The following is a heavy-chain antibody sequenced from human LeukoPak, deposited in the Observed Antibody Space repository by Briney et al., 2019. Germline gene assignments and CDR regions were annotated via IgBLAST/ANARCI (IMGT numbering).Heavy chain of an antibody. CDR2: ISSGGRTI. CDR3: ARGSYSNGPIY. Sequence: GGSLRLSCAASRFTFSDYYMTWIRQAPGKGLEWVSYISSGGRTIYYADSVKGRFTISRDNAKNSLYLQMNSLRAEDTAVYYCARGSYSNGPIYGGQGTLVTVSS. V-gene: IGHV3-11*01. J-gene: IGHJ4*02. D-gene: IGHD4-11*01. CDR1: RFTFSDYY.